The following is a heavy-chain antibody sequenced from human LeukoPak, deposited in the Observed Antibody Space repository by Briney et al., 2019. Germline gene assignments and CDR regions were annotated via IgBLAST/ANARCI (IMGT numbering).Heavy chain of an antibody. CDR2: IYTSGST. J-gene: IGHJ4*02. D-gene: IGHD3-22*01. Sequence: ASETLSLTCTVSSGSFSSYYWSWIRQPAGKELEWIGRIYTSGSTNYNPSLKSRVTMSVDPSKNQFSLKLTSVTAADTAVYYCASFTNYYDSSGYYVYWGQGTLVTVSS. V-gene: IGHV4-4*07. CDR3: ASFTNYYDSSGYYVY. CDR1: SGSFSSYY.